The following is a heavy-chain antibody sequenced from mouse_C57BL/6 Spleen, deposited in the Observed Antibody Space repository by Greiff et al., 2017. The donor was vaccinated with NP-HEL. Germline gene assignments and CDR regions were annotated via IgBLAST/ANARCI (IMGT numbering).Heavy chain of an antibody. CDR2: IYPGDGDT. CDR3: ARSYGSAWFAY. D-gene: IGHD1-1*01. J-gene: IGHJ3*01. V-gene: IGHV1-82*01. CDR1: GYAFSSSW. Sequence: QVQLQQSGPELVKPGASVKISCKASGYAFSSSWMNWVKQRPGKGLEWIGRIYPGDGDTNSNGKFKGKATLTADNSSSTAYMQLSSLTSEDSAVYFCARSYGSAWFAYWGQGTLVTVSA.